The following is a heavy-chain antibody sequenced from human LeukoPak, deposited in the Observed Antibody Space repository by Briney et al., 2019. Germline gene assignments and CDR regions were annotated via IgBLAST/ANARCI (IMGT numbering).Heavy chain of an antibody. Sequence: SETLSLTCTVSGGSISSYYWSWIRQPPGKGLEWIGYIYYSGSTNYNPSLKSRVTISVDPSKHQFSLKLSSVTAADTAVYYCARVRYYSSPSDFDYWGQGTLVTVSS. CDR2: IYYSGST. CDR3: ARVRYYSSPSDFDY. D-gene: IGHD6-6*01. V-gene: IGHV4-59*01. CDR1: GGSISSYY. J-gene: IGHJ4*02.